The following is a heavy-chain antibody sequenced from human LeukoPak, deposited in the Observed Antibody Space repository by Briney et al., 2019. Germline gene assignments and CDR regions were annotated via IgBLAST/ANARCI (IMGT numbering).Heavy chain of an antibody. Sequence: TGGSLRLSCAASGFTFSSYGMHWVRQAPGKGLEWVAVIWYDGSNKYYADSVKGRFTISRDNSKNTLYLQMNSLRAEDTAVYYCAKDWGQTYYYDSSGHYSGPWGQGTLVTVSS. CDR3: AKDWGQTYYYDSSGHYSGP. V-gene: IGHV3-33*06. CDR1: GFTFSSYG. D-gene: IGHD3-22*01. CDR2: IWYDGSNK. J-gene: IGHJ4*02.